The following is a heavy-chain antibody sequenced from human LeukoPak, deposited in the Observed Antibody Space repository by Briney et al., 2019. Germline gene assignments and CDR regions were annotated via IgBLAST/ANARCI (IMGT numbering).Heavy chain of an antibody. CDR1: GGSFSGYY. Sequence: SETLSLTCAVYGGSFSGYYWSWIRQPPGKGLEWIGEINHSGSTNYNPSLKSRVTISVDTSKNQFSLKLSSVTAADTAVYYCARRSVAGLWEADYWGQGTLVTVSS. CDR3: ARRSVAGLWEADY. V-gene: IGHV4-34*01. D-gene: IGHD6-19*01. J-gene: IGHJ4*02. CDR2: INHSGST.